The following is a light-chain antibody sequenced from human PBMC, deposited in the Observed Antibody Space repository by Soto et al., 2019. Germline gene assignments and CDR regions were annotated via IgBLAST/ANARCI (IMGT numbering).Light chain of an antibody. CDR1: SSDVGGYDS. CDR2: EVS. J-gene: IGLJ3*02. CDR3: AAWDDGLNGWL. Sequence: QSALTQPASVSGSPGQSITISCTGTSSDVGGYDSVSWYQQHPGKAPKVMIYEVSNRPSGVSNRFSGSKSGNTASLTISGLQAEDEADYYCAAWDDGLNGWLFGGGTKVTVL. V-gene: IGLV2-14*01.